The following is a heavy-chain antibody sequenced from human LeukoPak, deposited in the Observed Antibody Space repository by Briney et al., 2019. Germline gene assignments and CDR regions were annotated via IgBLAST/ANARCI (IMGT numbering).Heavy chain of an antibody. J-gene: IGHJ6*02. CDR3: ARGIVVVPAASYGTDV. V-gene: IGHV4-34*01. Sequence: PSETLSLTCAVYGGSFSGYYWSWIRQPPGKGLEWIGEINHSGSTNYNPSLKSRVTISVDTSKNQFSLKLSSVTAADTAVYYCARGIVVVPAASYGTDVWGQGTTVTVSS. CDR1: GGSFSGYY. D-gene: IGHD2-2*01. CDR2: INHSGST.